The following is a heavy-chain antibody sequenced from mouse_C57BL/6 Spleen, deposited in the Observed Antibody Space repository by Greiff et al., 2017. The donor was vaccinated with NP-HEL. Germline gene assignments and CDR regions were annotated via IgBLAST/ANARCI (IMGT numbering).Heavy chain of an antibody. Sequence: VQLQQSGAELVKPGASVKLSCKASGYTFTEYTIHWVKQRSGQGLEWIGWFYPGSGSIKYNEKFKDKATLTADKSSSTVYMELSRLTSEDSAVYFCARHEAHYYGSSHWYFDVWGTGTTVTVSS. CDR2: FYPGSGSI. CDR1: GYTFTEYT. V-gene: IGHV1-62-2*01. CDR3: ARHEAHYYGSSHWYFDV. D-gene: IGHD1-1*01. J-gene: IGHJ1*03.